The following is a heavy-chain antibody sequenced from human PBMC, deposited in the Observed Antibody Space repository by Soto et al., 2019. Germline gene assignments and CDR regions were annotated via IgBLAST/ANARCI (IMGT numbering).Heavy chain of an antibody. CDR1: GFTFSSYS. V-gene: IGHV3-48*02. CDR3: ARDVLSVVRGVIITNFQRYYYYYGMDV. Sequence: GGSLRLSCAASGFTFSSYSMNWVRQAPGKGLEWVSYISSSSSTIYYADSVKGRFTISRDNAKNSLYLQMNSLRDEDTAVYYCARDVLSVVRGVIITNFQRYYYYYGMDVWGQGTTVTVSS. J-gene: IGHJ6*02. CDR2: ISSSSSTI. D-gene: IGHD3-10*01.